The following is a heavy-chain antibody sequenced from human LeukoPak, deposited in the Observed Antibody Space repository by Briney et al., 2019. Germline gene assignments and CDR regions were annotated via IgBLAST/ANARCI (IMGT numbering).Heavy chain of an antibody. J-gene: IGHJ4*02. CDR1: GFTFSDYY. V-gene: IGHV3-11*06. D-gene: IGHD5-18*01. Sequence: GGSLRLSCAASGFTFSDYYISWIRQAPGKGLEWVSYISSSSSYTNYADSVKGRFTISRDNAKNSLYLQMNSLRAEDTAVYYCARADTAMALDYWGQGTLVTVSP. CDR2: ISSSSSYT. CDR3: ARADTAMALDY.